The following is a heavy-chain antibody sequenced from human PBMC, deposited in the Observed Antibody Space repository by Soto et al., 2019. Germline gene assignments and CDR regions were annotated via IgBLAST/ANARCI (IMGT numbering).Heavy chain of an antibody. Sequence: GGSLRLSCAASGFTFNNYAMSWLRQAPGKGLEWVSAISDSGDNTHYADSVKGRFTFSRDNSKNMLYLQMNSLRAEDTALYFCAKQVTGWFNDAFDIWGQGTMVTVSS. CDR2: ISDSGDNT. D-gene: IGHD6-19*01. V-gene: IGHV3-23*01. CDR3: AKQVTGWFNDAFDI. J-gene: IGHJ3*02. CDR1: GFTFNNYA.